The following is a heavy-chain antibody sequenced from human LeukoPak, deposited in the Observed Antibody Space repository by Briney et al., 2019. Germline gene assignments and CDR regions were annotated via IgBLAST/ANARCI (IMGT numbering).Heavy chain of an antibody. V-gene: IGHV1-69*04. CDR1: GGTFSSYA. J-gene: IGHJ4*02. CDR3: AREDSGYSGYETTFDY. CDR2: IIPILAIA. D-gene: IGHD5-12*01. Sequence: SVKVSRKASGGTFSSYAISWVRQAPGQGLEWMGRIIPILAIANYAQKFQGRVTITADKSTSTAYMELSSLRSEDTAVYYCAREDSGYSGYETTFDYWGQGTLVTVSS.